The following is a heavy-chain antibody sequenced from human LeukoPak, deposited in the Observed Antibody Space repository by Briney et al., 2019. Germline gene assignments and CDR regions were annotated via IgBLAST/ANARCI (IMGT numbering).Heavy chain of an antibody. V-gene: IGHV3-23*01. Sequence: GGSLRLSCAASGFAFSSYAMSWVRQAPGERLEWVSAISGSGGSTYCPDSVQGRFTISRDNSKNTLYLQMNSLRAEDTAVYYCAKGVASYYGLFDYWGQGSLVTVFS. CDR3: AKGVASYYGLFDY. J-gene: IGHJ4*02. CDR1: GFAFSSYA. D-gene: IGHD2/OR15-2a*01. CDR2: ISGSGGST.